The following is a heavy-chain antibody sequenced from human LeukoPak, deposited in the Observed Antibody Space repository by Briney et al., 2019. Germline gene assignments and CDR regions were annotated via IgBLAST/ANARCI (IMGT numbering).Heavy chain of an antibody. CDR3: ARGFITMVRGVIIPDAFDI. V-gene: IGHV4-59*01. D-gene: IGHD3-10*01. CDR1: GGSISSYY. J-gene: IGHJ3*02. Sequence: SETLSLTCTVSGGSISSYYWSWIRQPPGKGLEWIGYIYYSGSTNYNPSLKSRVTISVDTSKNQFSLKLSSVTAADTAVYYCARGFITMVRGVIIPDAFDIWGQGTMVTVSS. CDR2: IYYSGST.